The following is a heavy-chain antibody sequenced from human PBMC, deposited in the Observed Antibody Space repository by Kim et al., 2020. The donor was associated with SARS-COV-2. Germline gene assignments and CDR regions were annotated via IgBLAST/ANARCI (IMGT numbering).Heavy chain of an antibody. J-gene: IGHJ6*02. Sequence: GGSLRLSCAASGFTFDDYVMHWVRQAPGKGLEWVAGISGGSGSIGYADSVTGRFTISRDNTKNFLYLQMNNMRAEDTAFYYCAKDMRSYWSGSIPPYYYYGMDVWGQGTAVTVSS. CDR3: AKDMRSYWSGSIPPYYYYGMDV. V-gene: IGHV3-9*01. CDR2: ISGGSGSI. D-gene: IGHD3-3*01. CDR1: GFTFDDYV.